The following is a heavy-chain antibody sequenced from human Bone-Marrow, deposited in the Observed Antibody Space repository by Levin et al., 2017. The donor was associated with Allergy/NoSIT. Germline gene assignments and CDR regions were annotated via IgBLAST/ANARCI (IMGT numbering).Heavy chain of an antibody. Sequence: ASVKVSCKASGGTFSSDTIYWVRQAPGQGLEWMGRISPIVSRTNYAQKFQGRLTISADTSTTIAYMELSSLRSEDTAVYYCARLIGYSNGPEVFGMDVWGQGTTVTVSS. CDR2: ISPIVSRT. CDR3: ARLIGYSNGPEVFGMDV. CDR1: GGTFSSDT. D-gene: IGHD3-9*01. V-gene: IGHV1-69*02. J-gene: IGHJ6*02.